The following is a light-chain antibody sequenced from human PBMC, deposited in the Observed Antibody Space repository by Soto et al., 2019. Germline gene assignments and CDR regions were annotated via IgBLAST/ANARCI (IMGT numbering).Light chain of an antibody. Sequence: QSALTQPASVSGSPGQSITISCTGTSSDVGTYNYVSWFQQYPGKAPKVMIYDVSNRPSGFSNRFSGSKSANTASLTISGLQAEDEADYYCSSYTSSSSVVFGGGTKLTVL. V-gene: IGLV2-14*03. CDR2: DVS. J-gene: IGLJ2*01. CDR1: SSDVGTYNY. CDR3: SSYTSSSSVV.